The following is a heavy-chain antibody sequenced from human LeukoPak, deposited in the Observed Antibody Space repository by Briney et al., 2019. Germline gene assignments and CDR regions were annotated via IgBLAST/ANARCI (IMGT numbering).Heavy chain of an antibody. CDR2: INHSGST. Sequence: SETLSLTCAVYGGSFSGYYWSWIRQPPGKGLEWIGEINHSGSTNYNPSLKSRVTISVDTSKNQFSLKLSSATAADTAVYYCARVVPQSYYYGMDVWGKGTTVTVSS. CDR1: GGSFSGYY. J-gene: IGHJ6*04. V-gene: IGHV4-34*01. D-gene: IGHD2-8*01. CDR3: ARVVPQSYYYGMDV.